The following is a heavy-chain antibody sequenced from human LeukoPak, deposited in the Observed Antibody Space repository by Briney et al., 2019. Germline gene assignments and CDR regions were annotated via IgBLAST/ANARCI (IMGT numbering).Heavy chain of an antibody. CDR2: ISDSGNT. CDR1: GFTLSSYA. V-gene: IGHV3-23*01. Sequence: GGSLRLSCAASGFTLSSYAMSWVRQAPGKGLEWVSAISDSGNTYHADSVKGRFTISRDNSKNTLYLQMGSLRAEDMAVYYCAREDGSYHGSYFDYWGQGTLVTVSS. D-gene: IGHD1-26*01. J-gene: IGHJ4*02. CDR3: AREDGSYHGSYFDY.